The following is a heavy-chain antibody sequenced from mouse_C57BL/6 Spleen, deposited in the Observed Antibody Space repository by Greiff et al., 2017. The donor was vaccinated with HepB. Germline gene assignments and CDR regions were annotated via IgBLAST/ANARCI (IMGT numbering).Heavy chain of an antibody. CDR1: GYTFTSYW. J-gene: IGHJ1*03. CDR3: ARQVLRGYCDV. Sequence: QVQLQQPGAELVMPGASVKLSCKASGYTFTSYWMHWVKQRPGQGLEWIGEIDPSDSYTNYNQKFKGKSTLTVDKSSSTAYMQLSSLTSEDSAVYYCARQVLRGYCDVWGTGTTVTVSS. D-gene: IGHD1-1*01. CDR2: IDPSDSYT. V-gene: IGHV1-69*01.